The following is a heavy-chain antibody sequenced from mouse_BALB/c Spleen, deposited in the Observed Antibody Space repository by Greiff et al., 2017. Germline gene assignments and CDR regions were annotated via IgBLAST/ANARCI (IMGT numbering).Heavy chain of an antibody. J-gene: IGHJ4*01. V-gene: IGHV5-9-3*01. CDR1: GFTFSSYT. D-gene: IGHD1-1*01. CDR3: ARATTVVADYYAMDY. CDR2: ISSGGSYT. Sequence: EVQRVESGGGLVKPGGSLKLSCAASGFTFSSYTMSWVRQTPEKRLEWVATISSGGSYTYYPDSVKGRFTISRDNAKNTLYLEMSSLRSEDTAMYYCARATTVVADYYAMDYWGQGTSVTVSS.